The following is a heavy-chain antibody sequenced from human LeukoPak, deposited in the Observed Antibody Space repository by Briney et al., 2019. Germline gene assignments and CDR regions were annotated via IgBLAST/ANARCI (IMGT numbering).Heavy chain of an antibody. CDR2: ISGPNGNT. CDR3: ARYPLSYSNNWHYYFDY. V-gene: IGHV1-18*04. D-gene: IGHD1-1*01. Sequence: ASVKVSCKASGYTFTGYYMHWVRQAPGQGLEWMGWISGPNGNTDYAQKLQGRVTMTTDTSTSTAYMELRSLRSDDTAVYYCARYPLSYSNNWHYYFDYWGQGTLLTVSS. CDR1: GYTFTGYY. J-gene: IGHJ4*02.